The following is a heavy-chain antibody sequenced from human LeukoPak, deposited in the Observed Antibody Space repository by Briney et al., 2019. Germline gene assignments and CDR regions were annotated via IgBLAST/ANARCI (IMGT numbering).Heavy chain of an antibody. J-gene: IGHJ4*02. CDR1: GYSISSGYY. CDR2: IYHSGST. CDR3: ARGVGAFDY. D-gene: IGHD1-26*01. Sequence: PSETLSLTCTVSGYSISSGYYWGWIRPPPGKGLEWIGSIYHSGSTNYNPSLKSRVTISVDTSKNQFSLKLSSVTAADTAVYYCARGVGAFDYWGQGTLVTVSS. V-gene: IGHV4-38-2*02.